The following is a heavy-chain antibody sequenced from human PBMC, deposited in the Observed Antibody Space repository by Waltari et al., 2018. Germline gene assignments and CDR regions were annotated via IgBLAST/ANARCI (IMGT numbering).Heavy chain of an antibody. CDR2: ISSSSSYI. D-gene: IGHD5-12*01. CDR3: AGGVATIKSFDY. CDR1: GFTFSSYS. Sequence: EVQLVESGGGLVKPGGSLRLSCAASGFTFSSYSMNWVRQAPGKGLEWVSSISSSSSYIYYADSVKGRFTISRDNAKNSLYLQMNSLRAEDTAVYYCAGGVATIKSFDYWGQGTLVTVSS. J-gene: IGHJ4*02. V-gene: IGHV3-21*01.